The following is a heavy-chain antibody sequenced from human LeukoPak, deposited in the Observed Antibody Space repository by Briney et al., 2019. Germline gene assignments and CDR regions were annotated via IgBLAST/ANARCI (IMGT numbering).Heavy chain of an antibody. J-gene: IGHJ4*02. V-gene: IGHV4-39*01. D-gene: IGHD3-3*01. CDR1: GGSISSSSYY. CDR3: AGGNHYDFWSGDGYFDY. Sequence: PSETLSLTCTVSGGSISSSSYYWGWIRQPPGKGLEWIGSIYYSGSTYYNPSLKSRVTISVDTSKNQFSLKLSSVTAADTAVYYCAGGNHYDFWSGDGYFDYWGQGTLVTVSS. CDR2: IYYSGST.